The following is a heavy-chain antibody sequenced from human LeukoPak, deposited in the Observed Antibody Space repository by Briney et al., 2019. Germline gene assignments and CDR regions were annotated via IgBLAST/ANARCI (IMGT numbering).Heavy chain of an antibody. J-gene: IGHJ4*02. V-gene: IGHV3-21*01. D-gene: IGHD4-23*01. CDR3: VRPAYGGNYPLLY. CDR1: GFIFSNYG. CDR2: ISSSSSYI. Sequence: GSLRLSCAASGFIFSNYGMNWVRRAPGKGLEWVSSISSSSSYIYYADSVKGRFTISRDNAKNSLYLQMNSLRAEDTAVYYCVRPAYGGNYPLLYWGQGTLVTVSS.